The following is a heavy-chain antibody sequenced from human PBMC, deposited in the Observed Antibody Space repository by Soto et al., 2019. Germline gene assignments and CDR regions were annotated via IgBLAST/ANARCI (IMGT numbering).Heavy chain of an antibody. CDR1: GDSISSYY. V-gene: IGHV4-59*01. D-gene: IGHD7-27*01. CDR3: VRGWGGYFDN. J-gene: IGHJ4*02. Sequence: QVQLQESGPGLVKPSETLALTCTVSGDSISSYYWSWIRQPPGKGLEWIGYIYYSGSTNYNPSLTSRVTISVDTSKNEFSLKLSSVTAADTAVYYCVRGWGGYFDNWGQGTLVTVSS. CDR2: IYYSGST.